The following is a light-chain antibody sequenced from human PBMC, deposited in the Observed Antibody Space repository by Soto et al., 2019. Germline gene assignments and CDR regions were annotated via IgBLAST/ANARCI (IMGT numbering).Light chain of an antibody. Sequence: DIVMTQSPDSLAVSLGERATINCKSSQSVLYSSNNKNYLAWYQQKPGQPPKLLIYWASTRESGVPDRFSGSGSWTDFTLTISSLQAEDVAVYYGQQYYSTPRTFGHGTKVEIK. CDR2: WAS. J-gene: IGKJ1*01. CDR3: QQYYSTPRT. CDR1: QSVLYSSNNKNY. V-gene: IGKV4-1*01.